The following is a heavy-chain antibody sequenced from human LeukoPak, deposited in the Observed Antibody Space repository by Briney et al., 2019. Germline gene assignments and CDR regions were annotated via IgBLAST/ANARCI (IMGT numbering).Heavy chain of an antibody. CDR3: ASYYGSGSYPLFNY. D-gene: IGHD3-10*01. CDR2: IYYSGST. Sequence: PSETLSLTCTVSGGSISSGDYYWSWIRQPPGKGLEWIGYIYYSGSTHYNPSLKSRITISVETSKNQFSLKLSSVTAADTAVYYCASYYGSGSYPLFNYWGQGTLVTVSS. V-gene: IGHV4-30-4*01. CDR1: GGSISSGDYY. J-gene: IGHJ4*02.